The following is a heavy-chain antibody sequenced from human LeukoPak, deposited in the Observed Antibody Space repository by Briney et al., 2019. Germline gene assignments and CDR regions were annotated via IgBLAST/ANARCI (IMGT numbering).Heavy chain of an antibody. CDR1: GFIVNYNY. D-gene: IGHD1-26*01. J-gene: IGHJ5*02. Sequence: GGSLRLSCAASGFIVNYNYMSWVRQAPGKGLEWVSVIYSGGSTYYADSVKGRFTISRDNSKNMVYLQMKSLRVEDTAVYYCAKVKVGITYGFAPGAGETLFTVS. CDR2: IYSGGST. V-gene: IGHV3-66*01. CDR3: AKVKVGITYGFAP.